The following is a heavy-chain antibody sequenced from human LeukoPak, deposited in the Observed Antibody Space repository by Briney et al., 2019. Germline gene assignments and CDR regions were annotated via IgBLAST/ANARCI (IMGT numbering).Heavy chain of an antibody. J-gene: IGHJ4*02. CDR3: ARDFDY. Sequence: PGGSLRLSCAGSGXTFSSYWMHWVRQVPGKGLVWVSRIDSDGISTKYADSVKGRFTISRDNAKSTLYLQMDSLRADDTAVYYCARDFDYWGQGSLVTVSS. CDR1: GXTFSSYW. CDR2: IDSDGIST. V-gene: IGHV3-74*01.